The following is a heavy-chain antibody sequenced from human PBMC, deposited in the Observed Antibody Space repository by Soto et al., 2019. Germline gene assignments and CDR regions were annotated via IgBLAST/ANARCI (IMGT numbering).Heavy chain of an antibody. CDR3: ASSSCSSTSCYLDY. V-gene: IGHV4-59*08. CDR2: IYYSGST. J-gene: IGHJ4*02. D-gene: IGHD2-2*01. Sequence: QVQLQESGPGLVKPSETLSLTCTVSGGSISSYYWSWIRQPPGKGLEWIGYIYYSGSTNYNPSLKSRVTISVDTSKNQFSLKLSSVTAADTAVYYCASSSCSSTSCYLDYWGQGTLVTVSS. CDR1: GGSISSYY.